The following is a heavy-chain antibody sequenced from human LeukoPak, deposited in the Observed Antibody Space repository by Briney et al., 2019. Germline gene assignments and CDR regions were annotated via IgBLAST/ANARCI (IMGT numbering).Heavy chain of an antibody. CDR1: GGSVSSGSYY. CDR2: IYYSGST. Sequence: PSQTLSLTCTVSGGSVSSGSYYWSWIRQPPGKGLEWIGYIYYSGSTNCNPSLKSRVTISVDTSKNQFSLKLSSVTAADTAVYYCARGNEHGMDVWGQGTTVTVSS. J-gene: IGHJ6*02. V-gene: IGHV4-61*01. CDR3: ARGNEHGMDV. D-gene: IGHD1-1*01.